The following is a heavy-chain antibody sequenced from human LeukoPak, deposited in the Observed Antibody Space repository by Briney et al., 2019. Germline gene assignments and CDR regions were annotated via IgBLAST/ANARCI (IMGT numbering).Heavy chain of an antibody. CDR2: ISDSSTTI. Sequence: GGSLRLSCAASRFTFSSHNMHWVRQAPGKGLEWVSYISDSSTTIYYADSVKGRFTSSRDNAKNSLYLQMNSLRAEDTAVYYCAELGITMIGGVWGKGTTVTISS. D-gene: IGHD3-10*02. CDR3: AELGITMIGGV. J-gene: IGHJ6*04. CDR1: RFTFSSHN. V-gene: IGHV3-48*04.